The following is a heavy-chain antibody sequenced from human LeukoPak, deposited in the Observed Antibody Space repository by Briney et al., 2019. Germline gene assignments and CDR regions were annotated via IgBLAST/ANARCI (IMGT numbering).Heavy chain of an antibody. D-gene: IGHD2-15*01. V-gene: IGHV7-4-1*02. CDR1: GYTFTSYA. CDR2: INTNTGNP. CDR3: ARVSSPLVGGYSGYVLGYCSGGSCYFKN. J-gene: IGHJ1*01. Sequence: ASVKVSCKASGYTFTSYAMNWVRQAPGQGLEWMGWINTNTGNPTYAQGFTGRFVLSLDTSVSTAYLQISSLKAEDTAVYYCARVSSPLVGGYSGYVLGYCSGGSCYFKNWGQGTLVTVSS.